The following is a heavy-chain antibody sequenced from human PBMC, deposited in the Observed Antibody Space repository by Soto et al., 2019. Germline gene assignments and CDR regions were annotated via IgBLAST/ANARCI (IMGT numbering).Heavy chain of an antibody. J-gene: IGHJ4*02. CDR2: IYYSGST. CDR1: GGSISSNSYY. V-gene: IGHV4-39*01. Sequence: SETLSLTCSVSGGSISSNSYYWVWIGQPPGKGLEWIGSIYYSGSTYYSPSLKSRVTISVVTSKNQFSLKLNSVTAADTAVYYCARGGAPYIIGWYAFDCWGQGTLVTVSS. CDR3: ARGGAPYIIGWYAFDC. D-gene: IGHD6-19*01.